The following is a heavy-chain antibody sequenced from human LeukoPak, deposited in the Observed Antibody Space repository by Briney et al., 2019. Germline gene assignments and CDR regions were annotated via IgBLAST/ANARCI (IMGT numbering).Heavy chain of an antibody. CDR3: ASVGLYHNWFDP. Sequence: SETLSLTCTVSGGSISSYYWSWIRQPAGKGLEWIGRIYTSGSTNYNPSLKSRVTMSVDTSKNQFSLKLSSVTAADTAVYYCASVGLYHNWFDPWGQGTLVTVSS. J-gene: IGHJ5*02. CDR1: GGSISSYY. V-gene: IGHV4-4*07. D-gene: IGHD1-26*01. CDR2: IYTSGST.